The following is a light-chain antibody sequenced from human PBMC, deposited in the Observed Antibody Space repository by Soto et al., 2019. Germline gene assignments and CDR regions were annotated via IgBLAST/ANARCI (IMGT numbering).Light chain of an antibody. J-gene: IGKJ5*01. CDR2: DTS. CDR1: QSISSK. Sequence: EIVMTQSPATLSLSPGERATLSCWASQSISSKLGWYQHRPGHAPRLLIYDTSSGAAGIPARFSGSGSGTDFTLTKSSLQSEEFAVYYCQQYNTWRSITFGQGTRLEIK. V-gene: IGKV3-15*01. CDR3: QQYNTWRSIT.